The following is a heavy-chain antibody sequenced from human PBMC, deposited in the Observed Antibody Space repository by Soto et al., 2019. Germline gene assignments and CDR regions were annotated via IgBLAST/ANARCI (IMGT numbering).Heavy chain of an antibody. J-gene: IGHJ6*02. CDR3: AKDTVIAVAVFYYYYYGMDV. CDR2: ISYDGSNK. CDR1: GFTFSSYG. D-gene: IGHD6-19*01. V-gene: IGHV3-30*18. Sequence: GGSLRLSCAASGFTFSSYGMHWVRQAPGKGLEWVAVISYDGSNKYYADSVKGRFTISRDNSKNTLYLQMNSLRAEDTAVYYCAKDTVIAVAVFYYYYYGMDVWGQGTTVTVSS.